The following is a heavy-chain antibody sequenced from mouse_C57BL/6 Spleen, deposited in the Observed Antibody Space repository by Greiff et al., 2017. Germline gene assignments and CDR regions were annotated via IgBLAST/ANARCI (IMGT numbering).Heavy chain of an antibody. J-gene: IGHJ4*01. V-gene: IGHV5-17*01. D-gene: IGHD1-1*01. CDR2: ISSGSSTI. CDR3: ARRSSLYYYAMDY. CDR1: GFTFSDYG. Sequence: DVMLVASGGGLVKPGGSLKLSCAASGFTFSDYGLHWVRQAPEKGLEWVAYISSGSSTIYYADTVKGRFTISRDNAKNTLFLQMTSLRSEDTAMYYGARRSSLYYYAMDYWGQGTSVTVSS.